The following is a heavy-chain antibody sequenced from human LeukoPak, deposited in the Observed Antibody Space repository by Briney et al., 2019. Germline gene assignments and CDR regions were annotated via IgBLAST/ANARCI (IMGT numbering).Heavy chain of an antibody. CDR1: GYTFTGYY. CDR2: INPNSGGT. V-gene: IGHV1-2*02. Sequence: ASVKVSCKASGYTFTGYYMHWVRQAPGQGLEWMGWINPNSGGTNYAQKFQGRVTMTRDTSISTAYMELSRLRSDDTAVYYCARDLYRITMIVPGDYWGQGTLVTVSS. D-gene: IGHD3-22*01. CDR3: ARDLYRITMIVPGDY. J-gene: IGHJ4*02.